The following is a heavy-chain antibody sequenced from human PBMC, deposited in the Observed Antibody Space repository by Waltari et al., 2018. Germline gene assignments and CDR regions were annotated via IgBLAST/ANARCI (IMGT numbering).Heavy chain of an antibody. CDR2: INPSGGST. V-gene: IGHV1-46*01. D-gene: IGHD3-22*01. J-gene: IGHJ4*02. CDR3: AREIGDY. Sequence: QVQLVQSGAEVKKPGASVKVSCKASGYTFTSYYMHWVRQAPGQGLEWMGIINPSGGSTRYAQNCQGRVTMTRDMSTSTVYMELSSLRSEDTAVYYCAREIGDYWGQGTLVTVSS. CDR1: GYTFTSYY.